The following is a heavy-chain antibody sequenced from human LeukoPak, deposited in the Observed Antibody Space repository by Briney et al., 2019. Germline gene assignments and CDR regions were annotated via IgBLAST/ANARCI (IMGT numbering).Heavy chain of an antibody. CDR2: IYYSGST. Sequence: SETLSLTCTVSGDSISSYYWSWIRQPPGKGLKWIGHIYYSGSTNYNPSLKSRVTISVDTSKNQFSLKLSSVTAADTAVYYCARDLLAPVDYYDSSGDDYWGQGTLVTVSS. CDR3: ARDLLAPVDYYDSSGDDY. J-gene: IGHJ4*02. D-gene: IGHD3-22*01. V-gene: IGHV4-59*01. CDR1: GDSISSYY.